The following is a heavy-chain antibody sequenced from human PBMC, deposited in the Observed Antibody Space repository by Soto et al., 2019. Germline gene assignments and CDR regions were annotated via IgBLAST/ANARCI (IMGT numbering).Heavy chain of an antibody. CDR2: ISGSGGST. Sequence: PGGSLRLSCAASGFTFSSYAMSWVRQAPGKGLEWVSAISGSGGSTYYADSVKGRFTISRDNSKNTLYLQMNSLRAEDTAVYYCAKPNCSSTSCYVDYYYGMDVWGQGTTVTVSS. J-gene: IGHJ6*02. CDR3: AKPNCSSTSCYVDYYYGMDV. CDR1: GFTFSSYA. D-gene: IGHD2-2*01. V-gene: IGHV3-23*01.